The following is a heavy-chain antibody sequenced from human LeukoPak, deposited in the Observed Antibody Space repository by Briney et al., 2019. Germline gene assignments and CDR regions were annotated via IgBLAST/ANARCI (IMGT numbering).Heavy chain of an antibody. CDR2: IWYDGSNK. D-gene: IGHD5-18*01. CDR3: ARDQDRMKDTAMEVETRPPFDY. Sequence: SGGSLRLSCAASGFTFRSYGMHWVRQAPGKGLEWVAVIWYDGSNKYYADSVRGRFTISRDNSKNTLYLQMNSLRAEDTAVYYCARDQDRMKDTAMEVETRPPFDYWGQGTLVTVSS. J-gene: IGHJ4*02. V-gene: IGHV3-33*01. CDR1: GFTFRSYG.